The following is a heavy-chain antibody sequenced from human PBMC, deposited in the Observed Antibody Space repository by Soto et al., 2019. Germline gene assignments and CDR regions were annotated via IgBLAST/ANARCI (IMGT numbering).Heavy chain of an antibody. V-gene: IGHV4-34*01. Sequence: SETLSLTCAVSGGSFSGYYWRWIRQPPGKGLEWIGEINHSGSTNYNPCLKSRVTISVDTSKNQFSLKLSSVSAAQTAVYYCARYTSRRWFDPWGQGTQVTVSS. CDR2: INHSGST. J-gene: IGHJ5*02. CDR3: ARYTSRRWFDP. D-gene: IGHD1-20*01. CDR1: GGSFSGYY.